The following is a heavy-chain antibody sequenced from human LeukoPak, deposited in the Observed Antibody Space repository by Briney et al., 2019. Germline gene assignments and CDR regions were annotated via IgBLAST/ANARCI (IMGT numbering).Heavy chain of an antibody. D-gene: IGHD3-10*01. CDR3: ARGDTATGGSTWYFDL. CDR2: TYYRSKWVN. CDR1: GDSVSSDSAA. V-gene: IGHV6-1*01. Sequence: SQTLSLTCAISGDSVSSDSAAWNWIRQSPSRGLEWLGRTYYRSKWVNDYAVSVRSRITIDADTSKNQFSLQLNSVSPEDTAVYYCARGDTATGGSTWYFDLWGRGTLVTVPS. J-gene: IGHJ2*01.